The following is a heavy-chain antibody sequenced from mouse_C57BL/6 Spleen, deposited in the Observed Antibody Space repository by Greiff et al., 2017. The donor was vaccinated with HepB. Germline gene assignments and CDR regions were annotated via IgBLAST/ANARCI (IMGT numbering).Heavy chain of an antibody. CDR2: IYPRSGNT. CDR3: ARRYYGYDGGY. Sequence: VQLQQTGAELARPGASVKLSCKASGYTFTSYGISWVKQRTGQGLEWIGEIYPRSGNTYYNEKFKGKATLTADKSSSTAYMELRSLTSEDSAVYFCARRYYGYDGGYWGQGTTLTVSS. D-gene: IGHD2-2*01. CDR1: GYTFTSYG. V-gene: IGHV1-81*01. J-gene: IGHJ2*01.